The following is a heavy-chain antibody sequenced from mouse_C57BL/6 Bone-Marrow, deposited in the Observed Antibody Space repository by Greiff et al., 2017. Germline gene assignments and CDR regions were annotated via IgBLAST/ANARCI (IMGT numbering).Heavy chain of an antibody. V-gene: IGHV1-55*01. D-gene: IGHD1-1*02. J-gene: IGHJ1*03. Sequence: QVQLQQPGAELVKPGASVKMSCKASGYTFTSYWINWVKQRPGQGLEWIGDIYPTSGRTNYNEKFKSKAILTVDTSSNTAYMQLSSLTSEDSAVLFGARSGQRGRGFDFGGRGTALTVT. CDR2: IYPTSGRT. CDR1: GYTFTSYW. CDR3: ARSGQRGRGFDFGG.